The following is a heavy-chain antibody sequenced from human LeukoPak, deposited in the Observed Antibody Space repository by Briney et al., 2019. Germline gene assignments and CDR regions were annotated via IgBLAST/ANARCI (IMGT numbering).Heavy chain of an antibody. J-gene: IGHJ6*02. Sequence: GESLKISCKGSRYSFISYWIGWVRQMPGKGLEWMGIIYPGDSDTRYSPSFQGQVTISADKSISTAYLQWSSLKASDTAMYYCARGHSEILTDYYYHSGMDVWGQGTTVTVSS. CDR2: IYPGDSDT. V-gene: IGHV5-51*01. CDR3: ARGHSEILTDYYYHSGMDV. CDR1: RYSFISYW. D-gene: IGHD3-9*01.